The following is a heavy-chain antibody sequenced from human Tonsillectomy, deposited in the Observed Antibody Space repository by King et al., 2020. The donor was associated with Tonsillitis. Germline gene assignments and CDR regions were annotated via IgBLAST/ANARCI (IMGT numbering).Heavy chain of an antibody. CDR2: INPSGGRT. D-gene: IGHD6-13*01. CDR1: GYTFSSKY. CDR3: AREGRTREVSSWYSHGDY. V-gene: IGHV1-46*01. J-gene: IGHJ4*02. Sequence: QLVQSGAEVKKPGASVKVSCKASGYTFSSKYIHWVRQAHGQGLEWMGIINPSGGRTSYSQKFQGRVTMTRDTSTSTVYMELSRLRFDDTAVYYCAREGRTREVSSWYSHGDYWGQGTLVTVSS.